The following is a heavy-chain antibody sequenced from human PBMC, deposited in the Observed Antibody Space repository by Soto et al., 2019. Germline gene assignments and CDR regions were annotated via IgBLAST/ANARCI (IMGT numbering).Heavy chain of an antibody. CDR2: ISAYNGNT. J-gene: IGHJ2*01. Sequence: RQAPGQGLEWMGWISAYNGNTNYAQKLQGRVTMTTDTSTSTAYMELRSLRSDDTAVYYCARGPIRGVVPAATWYFDLWGRGTLVTVSS. CDR3: ARGPIRGVVPAATWYFDL. V-gene: IGHV1-18*01. D-gene: IGHD2-2*01.